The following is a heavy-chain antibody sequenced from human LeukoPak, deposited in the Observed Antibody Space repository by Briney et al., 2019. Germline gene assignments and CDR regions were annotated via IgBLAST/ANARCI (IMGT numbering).Heavy chain of an antibody. D-gene: IGHD1-14*01. CDR3: TRYNNDHFDY. Sequence: GRSLRLSCAGSGFTFGGYGMHWFRQTPGKGLEWVAVIAYDGSRASYADSVKGRFTISRDNSKNTMSVQMDDLRAEDTAVYYCTRYNNDHFDYWGQGTLVTVSS. CDR1: GFTFGGYG. J-gene: IGHJ4*02. CDR2: IAYDGSRA. V-gene: IGHV3-33*01.